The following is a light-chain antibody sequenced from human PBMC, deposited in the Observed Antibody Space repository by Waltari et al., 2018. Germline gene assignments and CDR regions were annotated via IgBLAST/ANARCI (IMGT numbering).Light chain of an antibody. Sequence: QSALTPPPPVSGSPGHSITISCTGTSRDIGRHNIFSWYQQHPGKAPKLMIYEVSKRPSGVSNRFSGSKSGNRASLTISGLQAEDEADYYCCSYAGSSTLDVVFGGGTKLTVL. V-gene: IGLV2-23*02. CDR2: EVS. CDR3: CSYAGSSTLDVV. CDR1: SRDIGRHNI. J-gene: IGLJ2*01.